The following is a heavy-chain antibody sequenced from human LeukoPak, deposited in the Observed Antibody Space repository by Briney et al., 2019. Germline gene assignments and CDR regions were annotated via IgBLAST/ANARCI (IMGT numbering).Heavy chain of an antibody. CDR3: ARDVAAGITMIVVVTSNDAFDI. Sequence: GASVKVSCKASGYTFTGYYMHWVRQAPGQGLEWMGRINPNSGGTNYAQKFQGRVTMTRDTSISTAYMELSRLRSDDTAVYYCARDVAAGITMIVVVTSNDAFDIWGQGTMVTVSS. V-gene: IGHV1-2*06. D-gene: IGHD3-22*01. CDR2: INPNSGGT. CDR1: GYTFTGYY. J-gene: IGHJ3*02.